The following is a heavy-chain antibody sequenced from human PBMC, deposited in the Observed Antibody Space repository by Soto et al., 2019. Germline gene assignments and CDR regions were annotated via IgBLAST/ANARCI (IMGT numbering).Heavy chain of an antibody. CDR2: ITAYNGNT. J-gene: IGHJ5*02. V-gene: IGHV1-18*01. CDR1: GYIFTSYG. D-gene: IGHD1-26*01. Sequence: QVQLVQSGAEVKTPGASVQVSSKTSGYIFTSYGISWVRQAPGKGLEWMGWITAYNGNTNSAQKFQGRVTMTTDTSTSTAYMELRGLGSDDTAFYYCARGGVGSTSGWFDPWGQGTLVTVAS. CDR3: ARGGVGSTSGWFDP.